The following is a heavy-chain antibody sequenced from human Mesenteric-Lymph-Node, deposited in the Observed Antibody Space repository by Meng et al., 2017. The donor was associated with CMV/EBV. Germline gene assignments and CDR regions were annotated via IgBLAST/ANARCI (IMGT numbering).Heavy chain of an antibody. Sequence: GSLKISCAASGFTFSSYSMNWVRQAPGKGLEWVSSISSSSSYMYYADSVKGRFTISRDNARNSLYLQMNSLRAEDTAVYYCARGTCEWPGQGGACGYYYGMDVWGQGTTVTVSS. CDR2: ISSSSSYM. V-gene: IGHV3-21*01. D-gene: IGHD3-16*01. J-gene: IGHJ6*02. CDR1: GFTFSSYS. CDR3: ARGTCEWPGQGGACGYYYGMDV.